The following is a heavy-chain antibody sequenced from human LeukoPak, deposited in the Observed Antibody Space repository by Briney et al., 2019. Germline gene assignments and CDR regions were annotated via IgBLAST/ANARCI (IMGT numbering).Heavy chain of an antibody. CDR3: ARFGGPHAFDS. V-gene: IGHV4-59*01. J-gene: IGHJ3*02. Sequence: SETLSLTCTVSGGSLSNYNWSWIPHPPGKGLEWIAYINYSRSTNYNTSLQRRVTTPVEPSKKHSSLTLSSMTAADTAVYYCARFGGPHAFDSWGQGTMVTVSS. CDR1: GGSLSNYN. D-gene: IGHD3-3*01. CDR2: INYSRST.